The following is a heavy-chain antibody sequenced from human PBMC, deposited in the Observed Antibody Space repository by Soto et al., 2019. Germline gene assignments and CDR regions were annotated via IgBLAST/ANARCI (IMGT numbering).Heavy chain of an antibody. CDR1: GGSISSYY. Sequence: SETLSLTCTVSGGSISSYYWSWIRQPPGKGLEWIGYIYYSGSTNYNPSLKSRVTISVDTSKNQFSLKLSSVTAADTAVYYCARLKHNWNYVDYWGQGTLVTVSS. J-gene: IGHJ4*02. CDR2: IYYSGST. CDR3: ARLKHNWNYVDY. V-gene: IGHV4-59*08. D-gene: IGHD1-20*01.